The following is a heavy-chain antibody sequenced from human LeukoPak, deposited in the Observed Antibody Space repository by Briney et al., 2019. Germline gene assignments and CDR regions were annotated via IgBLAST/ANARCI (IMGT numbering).Heavy chain of an antibody. J-gene: IGHJ4*02. CDR3: ARGETARRGAFDY. CDR2: IRNDGLNK. CDR1: GFTFSSYG. D-gene: IGHD3-10*01. Sequence: GGSLRLSCAASGFTFSSYGMHWVRQAPGKRLEWVAFIRNDGLNKYYVDSVKGRFTLSRDNSKNTLYLQMNSLRGEDTAVYSCARGETARRGAFDYWGQGSLVTVSS. V-gene: IGHV3-30*02.